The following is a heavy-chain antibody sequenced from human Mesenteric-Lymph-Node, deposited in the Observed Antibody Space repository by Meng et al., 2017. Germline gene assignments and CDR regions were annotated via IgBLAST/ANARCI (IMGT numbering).Heavy chain of an antibody. Sequence: PLQEWGAGLLKPSETLPLTCTVSGGSISSSSYYWAWIRQPPGEGLEWIGSVVYSGTTYYTSSLKSRVSISVDTSKNQFSLKLSSVTAADTAVYYCARHHHSPTFDYWGQGTLVTVSS. J-gene: IGHJ4*02. V-gene: IGHV4-39*01. D-gene: IGHD1-14*01. CDR2: VVYSGTT. CDR3: ARHHHSPTFDY. CDR1: GGSISSSSYY.